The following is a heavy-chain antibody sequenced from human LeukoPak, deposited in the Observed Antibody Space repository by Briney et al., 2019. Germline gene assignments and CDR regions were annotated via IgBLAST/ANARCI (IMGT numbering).Heavy chain of an antibody. CDR1: GFTFSSYA. J-gene: IGHJ4*02. Sequence: HPGRSLRLSCAASGFTFSSYAMHWVRQAPGKGLEWVAVISYDGSNKYYADSVKGRFTISRDNSKNTLYLQMNSLRAEDTAVYYCARDPLGTRPGFDYWGQGTLVTVSS. CDR3: ARDPLGTRPGFDY. V-gene: IGHV3-30*04. CDR2: ISYDGSNK. D-gene: IGHD1-1*01.